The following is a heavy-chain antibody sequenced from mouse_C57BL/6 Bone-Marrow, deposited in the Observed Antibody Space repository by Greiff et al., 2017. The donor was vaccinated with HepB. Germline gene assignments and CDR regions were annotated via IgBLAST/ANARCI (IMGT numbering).Heavy chain of an antibody. CDR1: GYTFTSYW. CDR2: IDPSDSYT. CDR3: AGSYYAMDD. V-gene: IGHV1-50*01. J-gene: IGHJ4*01. Sequence: VQLQQPGAELVKPGASVKLSCKASGYTFTSYWMQWVKQRPGQGLEWIGEIDPSDSYTNYNQKFKGKATLTVDTSSSTAYMQLSSLTSEDSAVYYCAGSYYAMDDWGQGTSVTVSS.